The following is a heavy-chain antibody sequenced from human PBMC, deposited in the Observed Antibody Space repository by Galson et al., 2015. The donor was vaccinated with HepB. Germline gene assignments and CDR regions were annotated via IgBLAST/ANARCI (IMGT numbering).Heavy chain of an antibody. CDR3: VKGGGYSAIRGGGGFDS. Sequence: SLRLSCAASGFTFNSYAMHWVRQAPGKGLQWVAVITYDGTNKFYARSVKGRFTISRDNSGNTLFLHMNSLRPEDTALYYCVKGGGYSAIRGGGGFDSWGQGALVTVSS. D-gene: IGHD5-12*01. V-gene: IGHV3-30*04. J-gene: IGHJ4*02. CDR2: ITYDGTNK. CDR1: GFTFNSYA.